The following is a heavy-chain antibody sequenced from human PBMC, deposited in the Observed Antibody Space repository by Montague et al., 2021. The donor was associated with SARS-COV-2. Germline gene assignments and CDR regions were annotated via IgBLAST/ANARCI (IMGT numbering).Heavy chain of an antibody. CDR1: GRSISRYY. D-gene: IGHD3-9*01. CDR3: ARLGLRYFDWLLLGEGYFDY. V-gene: IGHV4-59*08. J-gene: IGHJ4*02. Sequence: SETLSLTCTVSGRSISRYYRTWIRQPPGKRLEWIGYIKHSGSTNYNPSLKSRVTISVDTSKNQFSLKLSSVTAADTAVYYCARLGLRYFDWLLLGEGYFDYWGQGTLVTVSS. CDR2: IKHSGST.